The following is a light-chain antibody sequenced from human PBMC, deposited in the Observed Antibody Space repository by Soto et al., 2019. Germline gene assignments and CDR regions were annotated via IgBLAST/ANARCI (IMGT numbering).Light chain of an antibody. J-gene: IGKJ1*01. CDR3: KHYNSYSEA. CDR1: QDIGSW. CDR2: KAS. Sequence: DIQVTQSPASVSASVGDRVTITCRAGQDIGSWLSWYQHKPGKAHKLLIYKASTLKSGVQSRFSGSGSGTEFTLTIRSLQPDDFATYYCKHYNSYSEAFGQGTKVDIK. V-gene: IGKV1-5*03.